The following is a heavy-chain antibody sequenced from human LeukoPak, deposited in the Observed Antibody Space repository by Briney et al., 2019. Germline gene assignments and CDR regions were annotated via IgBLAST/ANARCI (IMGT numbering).Heavy chain of an antibody. Sequence: GGSLRLSCAASGFNFRSFIMNWVRQAPGKGLEWVSSITGTSNYRYYSVSVKGRFTISRDNARNSLYLQMNGLRVEDKAVYFCAIWETDQGGEFDSWGQGTLVTVSS. CDR2: ITGTSNYR. CDR3: AIWETDQGGEFDS. V-gene: IGHV3-21*01. CDR1: GFNFRSFI. J-gene: IGHJ4*02. D-gene: IGHD3-16*01.